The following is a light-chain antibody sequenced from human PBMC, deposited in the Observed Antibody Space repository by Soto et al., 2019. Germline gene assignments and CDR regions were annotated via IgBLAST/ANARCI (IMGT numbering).Light chain of an antibody. J-gene: IGKJ3*01. CDR1: QSVLSNN. CDR3: QQYDTSPLT. Sequence: EIFLTHSPATLSLSPGERATLSCRASQSVLSNNLAWYQQKPGQSPRLLVHDASSRATGIPDRFSGSGSGTDFTLTISRLEPEDFGVYYCQQYDTSPLTFGPGTKVDIK. V-gene: IGKV3-20*01. CDR2: DAS.